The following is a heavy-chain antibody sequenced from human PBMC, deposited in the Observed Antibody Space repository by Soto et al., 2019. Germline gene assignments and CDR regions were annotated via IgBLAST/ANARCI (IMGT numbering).Heavy chain of an antibody. CDR1: GFTFSSYA. V-gene: IGHV3-48*03. CDR2: ISSSGSTI. CDR3: ARFRGNYYGSGSYYKGVAFDI. Sequence: EVQLLESGGGLVQPGGSLRLSCAASGFTFSSYAMSWVRQAPGKGLEWVSYISSSGSTIYYADSVKGRFTISRDNAKNSLYLQMNSLRAEDTAVYYCARFRGNYYGSGSYYKGVAFDIWGQGTMVTVSS. D-gene: IGHD3-10*01. J-gene: IGHJ3*02.